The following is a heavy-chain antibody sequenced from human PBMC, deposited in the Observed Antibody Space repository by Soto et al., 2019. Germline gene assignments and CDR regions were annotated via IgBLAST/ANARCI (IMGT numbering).Heavy chain of an antibody. CDR3: ARGRLITMVRGVIISRGPFDP. CDR2: IIPIFGTA. D-gene: IGHD3-10*01. Sequence: SVKVSCKASGGTFSSYAISWVRQAPGQGLEWMGGIIPIFGTANYAQKFQGRVTITADESTSTAYMELSSLRSEDTAVYYCARGRLITMVRGVIISRGPFDPWGQGTLVTVSS. V-gene: IGHV1-69*13. CDR1: GGTFSSYA. J-gene: IGHJ5*02.